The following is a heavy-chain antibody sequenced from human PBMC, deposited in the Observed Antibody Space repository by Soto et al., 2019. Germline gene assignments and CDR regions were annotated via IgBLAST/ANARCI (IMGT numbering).Heavy chain of an antibody. Sequence: GGSLRLSCAASGFTFSSYPMHWVRQAPGKGLEWVTLISFDGDTKYYGDSVKGRFTISRDNSMNTLYLQMNSLRPGDTAVYYCAKEQYSGYYPNYNMDVWGQGTTVTVSS. D-gene: IGHD3-22*01. CDR2: ISFDGDTK. J-gene: IGHJ6*02. V-gene: IGHV3-30-3*01. CDR3: AKEQYSGYYPNYNMDV. CDR1: GFTFSSYP.